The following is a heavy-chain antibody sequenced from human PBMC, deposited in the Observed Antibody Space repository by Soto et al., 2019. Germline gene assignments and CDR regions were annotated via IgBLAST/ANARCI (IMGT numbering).Heavy chain of an antibody. D-gene: IGHD6-19*01. J-gene: IGHJ4*02. CDR1: GGTFTTYD. Sequence: QVQLVQSGAEVMKPGSSVKVSCKASGGTFTTYDISWVRQAPGQGLEWMGGIIPLFDATKYAQKFQGRVTITADKSTGTAYMELSSLRSEDTAMYYCTRARSSGWYNGTFYFDSWGQGTLVTVSS. CDR2: IIPLFDAT. CDR3: TRARSSGWYNGTFYFDS. V-gene: IGHV1-69*06.